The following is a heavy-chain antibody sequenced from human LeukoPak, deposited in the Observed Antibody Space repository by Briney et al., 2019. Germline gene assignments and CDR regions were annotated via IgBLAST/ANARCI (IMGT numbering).Heavy chain of an antibody. J-gene: IGHJ4*02. CDR2: ISYSGSP. CDR3: AGLEASGYLGY. V-gene: IGHV4-59*08. Sequence: SETLSLTCTVSGVFISSYYWSWLRQPPGKGLEWICYISYSGSPKYNPSLKSRVAMSVDTSRGQFSLKLNSVTAADTAVYYCAGLEASGYLGYWGQGTLVTVSS. CDR1: GVFISSYY. D-gene: IGHD1-26*01.